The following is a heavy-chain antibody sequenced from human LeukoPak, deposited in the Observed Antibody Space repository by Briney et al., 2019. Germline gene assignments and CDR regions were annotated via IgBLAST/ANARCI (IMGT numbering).Heavy chain of an antibody. D-gene: IGHD3-10*01. Sequence: SETLSLTCTVSGGSISISNYYWGWIRQPPGKGLEWIGEINHSGSTNYNPSLKSRVTISVDTSKNQFSLKLSSVTAADTAVYYCARVGYSSSGNYYNDRGAFDYWGQGTLVTVSS. CDR2: INHSGST. J-gene: IGHJ4*02. CDR1: GGSISISNYY. CDR3: ARVGYSSSGNYYNDRGAFDY. V-gene: IGHV4-39*07.